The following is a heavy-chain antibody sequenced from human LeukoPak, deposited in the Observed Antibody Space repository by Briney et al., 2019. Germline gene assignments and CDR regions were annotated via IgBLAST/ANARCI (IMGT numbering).Heavy chain of an antibody. CDR3: AREKGGKRFDL. J-gene: IGHJ5*02. CDR2: AYYNVNT. V-gene: IGHV4-59*01. CDR1: GDSITTYY. D-gene: IGHD1-26*01. Sequence: SETLSLTCSVSGDSITTYYWTWIRQSPGKGLEWIGYAYYNVNTNYNPSLKSRVTISVDTSKNQFFLRLTSVTAADTAVYYCAREKGGKRFDLWDQGALVMVSS.